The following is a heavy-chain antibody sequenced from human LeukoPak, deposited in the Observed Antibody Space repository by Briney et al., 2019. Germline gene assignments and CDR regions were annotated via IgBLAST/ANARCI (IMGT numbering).Heavy chain of an antibody. CDR3: AEEEGVEWPGTNYLDY. CDR1: GFTFSSYA. J-gene: IGHJ4*02. V-gene: IGHV3-23*01. D-gene: IGHD3-3*01. Sequence: GGSLRLSCAASGFTFSSYAMSWVRQAPGKGLEWVSAISGSGGSTYYADSVKGRFTISRDNSKNTLYLQMNSLRAEDTAVYYCAEEEGVEWPGTNYLDYWGQGTLVTVSS. CDR2: ISGSGGST.